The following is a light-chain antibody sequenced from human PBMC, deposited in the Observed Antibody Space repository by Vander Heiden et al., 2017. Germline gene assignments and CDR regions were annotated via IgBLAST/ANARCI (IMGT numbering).Light chain of an antibody. J-gene: IGLJ1*01. Sequence: QSALTQPASVSGSPGPSITISCTGTISDVGAYNYVSWYQQHPGKAPTLIINDVATRPSGVSNRFSGSKSGSTASLTTSGLQADDEADHYCSSYTSSNTLVFGTGTKVTVL. CDR1: ISDVGAYNY. CDR3: SSYTSSNTLV. CDR2: DVA. V-gene: IGLV2-14*03.